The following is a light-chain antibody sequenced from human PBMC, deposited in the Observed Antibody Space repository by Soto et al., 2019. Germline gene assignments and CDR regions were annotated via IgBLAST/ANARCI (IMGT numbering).Light chain of an antibody. Sequence: EIVLTQSPGTLSLSPWERATLSCRASHSVSSNLAWYQQKPGQAPRLLIYGAPTRATGIPARFSGSGSGTEFTLTISSLQSEDFAVYYCQQYNNWPPWTFGQGTKVDIK. CDR1: HSVSSN. CDR3: QQYNNWPPWT. V-gene: IGKV3-15*01. CDR2: GAP. J-gene: IGKJ1*01.